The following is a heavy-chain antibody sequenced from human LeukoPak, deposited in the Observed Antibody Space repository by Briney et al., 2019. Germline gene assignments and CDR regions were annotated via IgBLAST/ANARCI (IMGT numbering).Heavy chain of an antibody. J-gene: IGHJ4*02. CDR1: GSSIIPYY. Sequence: PSETLSLTCTVSGSSIIPYYWTWIRQPPGKGLEWIGYIYYSGSTNFNPSLKSRVTMSVDTSKNQFSLQLSSVTVADTAMYYCATGDTYLDYWGQGTLVTVSS. V-gene: IGHV4-59*08. D-gene: IGHD1-1*01. CDR3: ATGDTYLDY. CDR2: IYYSGST.